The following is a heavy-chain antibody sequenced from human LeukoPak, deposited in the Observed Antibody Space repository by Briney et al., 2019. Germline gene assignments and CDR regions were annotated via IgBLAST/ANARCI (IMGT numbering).Heavy chain of an antibody. Sequence: SETLSLTCTVSGGSISSYYRSWIRQPPGKGLEWIGYIYYSGSTNYNPSLKSRVTISVDTSKNQFSLKLSSVTAADTAVYYCARIREESSWYGHLWFDPWGQGTLVTVSS. J-gene: IGHJ5*02. D-gene: IGHD6-13*01. CDR2: IYYSGST. CDR1: GGSISSYY. V-gene: IGHV4-59*01. CDR3: ARIREESSWYGHLWFDP.